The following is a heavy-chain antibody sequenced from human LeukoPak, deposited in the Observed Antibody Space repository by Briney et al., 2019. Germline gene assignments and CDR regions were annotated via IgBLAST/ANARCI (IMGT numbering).Heavy chain of an antibody. CDR1: GFSFSTFV. Sequence: PGGSLRLPCAASGFSFSTFVMHWVRQAPGKGLEWVALIWYDGSNKYYTDSVKGRFTISRDNSKNTLYLQLNSLRAEDTAVYYCARERSGSYYDVNAFDIWGLGTMVTVSS. V-gene: IGHV3-33*01. CDR2: IWYDGSNK. J-gene: IGHJ3*02. D-gene: IGHD1-26*01. CDR3: ARERSGSYYDVNAFDI.